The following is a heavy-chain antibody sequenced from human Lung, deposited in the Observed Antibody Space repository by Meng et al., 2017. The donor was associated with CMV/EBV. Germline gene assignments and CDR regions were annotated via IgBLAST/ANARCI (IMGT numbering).Heavy chain of an antibody. CDR2: IYPNSGGT. D-gene: IGHD3-9*01. V-gene: IGHV1-2*02. Sequence: SXXVSCKASGYTFTDHYFHWVRQAPGQGLEWMGWIYPNSGGTHYAQKFQGRLTVTTDTSISTGYMELSSLGSDDTAVYYCARDNDWGPDYWGQGTLLTVSS. CDR3: ARDNDWGPDY. J-gene: IGHJ4*02. CDR1: GYTFTDHY.